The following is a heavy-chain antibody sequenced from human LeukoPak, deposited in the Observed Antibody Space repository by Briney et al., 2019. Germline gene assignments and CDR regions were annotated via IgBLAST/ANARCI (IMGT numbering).Heavy chain of an antibody. V-gene: IGHV3-74*01. Sequence: GGSPRLSCAASGFTFSSYWMHWVRQAPGKGLVWVSRINSDGSSTSYADSVKGRFTISRDNAKNTLYLQMNSLRAEDTAVYYCAREGSSWYRWFDPWGQGTLVTASA. CDR2: INSDGSST. D-gene: IGHD6-13*01. CDR3: AREGSSWYRWFDP. J-gene: IGHJ5*02. CDR1: GFTFSSYW.